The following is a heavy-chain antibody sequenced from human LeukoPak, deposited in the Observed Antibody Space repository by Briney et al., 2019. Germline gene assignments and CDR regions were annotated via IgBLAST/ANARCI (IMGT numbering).Heavy chain of an antibody. CDR3: ARAIVGATGY. J-gene: IGHJ4*02. Sequence: ASETLSLTCAVYGGSFSGYYWSWIRQPPGKGLEWIGEINHSGSTNYNPSLKSRVTISVDTSKNQFSLKLSSVTAADTAVYYCARAIVGATGYLGQGTLVTVSS. D-gene: IGHD1-26*01. CDR1: GGSFSGYY. V-gene: IGHV4-34*01. CDR2: INHSGST.